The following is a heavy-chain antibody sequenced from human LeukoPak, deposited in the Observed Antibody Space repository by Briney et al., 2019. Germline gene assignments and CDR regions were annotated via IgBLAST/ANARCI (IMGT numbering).Heavy chain of an antibody. V-gene: IGHV4-39*01. D-gene: IGHD3-9*01. CDR1: GGSITTNNYY. CDR3: ARSTGYYAPFDP. CDR2: IYYSGST. Sequence: PSETLSLTCTVSGGSITTNNYYWGWIRQPPGKGLEWIGRIYYSGSTYYNPSLKSRITISVDTSKNQFSLKLSPVTAADTAVYYCARSTGYYAPFDPWGQGTLVTVSS. J-gene: IGHJ5*02.